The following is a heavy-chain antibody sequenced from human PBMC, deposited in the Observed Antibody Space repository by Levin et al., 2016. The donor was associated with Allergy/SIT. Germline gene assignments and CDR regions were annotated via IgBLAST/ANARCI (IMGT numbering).Heavy chain of an antibody. V-gene: IGHV5-51*01. Sequence: GESLKISCKGSGYSFTSYWIGWVRQMPGKGLEWMGIIYPGDSDTRYSPSFQGQVTISADKSISTAYLQWSSLKASDTAMYYCARHSWGYNSGTVRVGLDYWGQGTLVTVSS. CDR2: IYPGDSDT. CDR1: GYSFTSYW. D-gene: IGHD5-18*01. CDR3: ARHSWGYNSGTVRVGLDY. J-gene: IGHJ4*02.